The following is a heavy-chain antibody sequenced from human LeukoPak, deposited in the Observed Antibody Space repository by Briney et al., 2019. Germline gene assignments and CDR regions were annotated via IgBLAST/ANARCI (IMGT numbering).Heavy chain of an antibody. V-gene: IGHV3-74*01. CDR3: ARDRATAMFDY. J-gene: IGHJ4*02. CDR2: INSDGSSA. CDR1: GFTFSSYW. D-gene: IGHD5-18*01. Sequence: PGGSLRLSCAASGFTFSSYWMHWVRQAPGKGLVWVSRINSDGSSATCADSVKGRFTISRDNSKNTLYLQMNSLRAEDTAVYYCARDRATAMFDYWAQGTLVTVSS.